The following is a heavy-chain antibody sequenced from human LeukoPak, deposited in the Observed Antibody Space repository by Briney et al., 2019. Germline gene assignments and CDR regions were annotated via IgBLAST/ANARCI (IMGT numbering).Heavy chain of an antibody. CDR3: ARPYTYTWVDAFDI. CDR1: GYTFTSYG. J-gene: IGHJ3*02. CDR2: ISAYNGNT. V-gene: IGHV1-18*01. Sequence: ASVKVSCKASGYTFTSYGISWVRQAPGQGLEWMGWISAYNGNTNYAQKLQGRVTMTTDTSTSTAYMELRSLRSDDTAVYYCARPYTYTWVDAFDIWGQGTMVTVSS. D-gene: IGHD3-16*01.